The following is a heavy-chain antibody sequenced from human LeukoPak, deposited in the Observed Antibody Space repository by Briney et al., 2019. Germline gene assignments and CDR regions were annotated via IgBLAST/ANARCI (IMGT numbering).Heavy chain of an antibody. Sequence: ASVKVSCKASGYTFTSDDISGVRQATRQEREGVGWMNPKSGNTGYAQKFQGRVTMTRNTSMSTAYMELSSLTSEDTAVYYCARGLRDSSGREYFQHWGQGTLVTVSS. D-gene: IGHD3-22*01. V-gene: IGHV1-8*01. CDR2: MNPKSGNT. CDR3: ARGLRDSSGREYFQH. CDR1: GYTFTSDD. J-gene: IGHJ1*01.